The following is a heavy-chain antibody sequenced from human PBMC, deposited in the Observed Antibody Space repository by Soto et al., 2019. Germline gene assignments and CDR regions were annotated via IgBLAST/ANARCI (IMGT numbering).Heavy chain of an antibody. D-gene: IGHD3-3*01. V-gene: IGHV4-34*01. CDR3: ARNGSYYDFWSGYYFGGGMDV. CDR2: INHSGST. Sequence: KPSETLSLTCAVYGGSFSVYYWSWIRQPPGKGLEWIGEINHSGSTNYNPSLKSRVTISVDTSKNQFSLKLSSVTAADTAVYYCARNGSYYDFWSGYYFGGGMDVWGQGTTVTVSS. J-gene: IGHJ6*02. CDR1: GGSFSVYY.